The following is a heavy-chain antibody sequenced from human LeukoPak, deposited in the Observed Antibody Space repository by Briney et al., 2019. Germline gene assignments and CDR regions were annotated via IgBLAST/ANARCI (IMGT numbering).Heavy chain of an antibody. CDR2: INHRGST. D-gene: IGHD3-9*01. CDR3: ARGLLRYFDWFPSYFDY. Sequence: SETLSLTCAVYGGSFSGYYWSWIRQPPGRGLEWIGEINHRGSTNYNPSLKSRVTISVDTSKNHFSLKLSSVTAADTAVYYCARGLLRYFDWFPSYFDYWGQGTLVTVSS. J-gene: IGHJ4*02. V-gene: IGHV4-34*01. CDR1: GGSFSGYY.